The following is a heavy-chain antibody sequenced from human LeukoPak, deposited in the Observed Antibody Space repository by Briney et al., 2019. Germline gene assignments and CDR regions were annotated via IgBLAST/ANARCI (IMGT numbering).Heavy chain of an antibody. V-gene: IGHV3-30-3*01. CDR2: ISYDGSNK. D-gene: IGHD3-22*01. J-gene: IGHJ3*02. Sequence: GGSLRLSCAASGFTFSSYAMHWVRQAPGKGLEWVAVISYDGSNKYYADSVKGRFTISRDNSKNTLYLQMNSLRAEDTAVYYCARLYDSSGYYADAFDIWGQGTMVTVSS. CDR3: ARLYDSSGYYADAFDI. CDR1: GFTFSSYA.